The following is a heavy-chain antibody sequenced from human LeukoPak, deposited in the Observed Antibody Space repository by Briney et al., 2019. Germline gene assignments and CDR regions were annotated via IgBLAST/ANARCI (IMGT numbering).Heavy chain of an antibody. V-gene: IGHV3-30*03. CDR3: TRDPPSSGWSFDY. CDR2: ISYDGSNK. D-gene: IGHD6-19*01. CDR1: GFTFSSYG. J-gene: IGHJ4*02. Sequence: GGSLRLSCAASGFTFSSYGMHWVRQAPGKGLEWVAVISYDGSNKYYADSVKGRFTISRDNSKNTVDLRMNSLRAEDTAVFYCTRDPPSSGWSFDYWGQGTLVTVSS.